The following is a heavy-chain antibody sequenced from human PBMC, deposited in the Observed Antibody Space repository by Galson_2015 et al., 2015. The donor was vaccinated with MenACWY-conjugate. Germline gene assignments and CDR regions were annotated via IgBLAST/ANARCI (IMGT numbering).Heavy chain of an antibody. CDR2: ISPIDSKT. V-gene: IGHV5-51*01. J-gene: IGHJ6*02. D-gene: IGHD1-26*01. CDR1: GSNFITYW. Sequence: QSGAEVKKPGESLPISCTASGSNFITYWIGWVRQVPGKGLEWVGLISPIDSKTRYSPAFEGRVTISADNSITTAYLQWNSLQASDTAMYYCARHPPGGRGMDVWGQGTTVTVSS. CDR3: ARHPPGGRGMDV.